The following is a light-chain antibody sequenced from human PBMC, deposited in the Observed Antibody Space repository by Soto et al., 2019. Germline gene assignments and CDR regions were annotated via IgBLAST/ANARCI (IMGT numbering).Light chain of an antibody. Sequence: DIQMTQSPTSLSASVGDRVTITCRASQGIRHFVAWYQQKPGKAPKLLIYAASTLQSGVPSRFSGSGSGTDFTLTINSLQPEDVATYSCQKYSSVPVFGPGTKGEIK. CDR2: AAS. CDR1: QGIRHF. J-gene: IGKJ3*01. V-gene: IGKV1-27*01. CDR3: QKYSSVPV.